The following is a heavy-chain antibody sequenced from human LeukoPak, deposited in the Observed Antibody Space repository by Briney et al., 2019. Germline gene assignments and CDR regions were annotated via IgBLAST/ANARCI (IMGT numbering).Heavy chain of an antibody. CDR2: INHSGST. CDR1: GGSFSGYY. V-gene: IGHV4-34*01. D-gene: IGHD3-16*02. CDR3: ARGRRNYDYVWGSYRYTHFDY. Sequence: SETLSLTCAVYGGSFSGYYWSWIRQPPGKGLEWIGEINHSGSTNYNPSLKSRVTISVDTSKNQFSLKLSSVTAADTAVYYCARGRRNYDYVWGSYRYTHFDYWGQGTLVTVSS. J-gene: IGHJ4*02.